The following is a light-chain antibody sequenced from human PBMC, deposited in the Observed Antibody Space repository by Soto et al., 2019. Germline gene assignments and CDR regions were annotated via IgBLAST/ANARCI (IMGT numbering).Light chain of an antibody. V-gene: IGKV3-20*01. CDR2: GAS. J-gene: IGKJ2*01. CDR1: QSVSSSY. CDR3: QQYGSSPMYS. Sequence: EIVLTQSPGTLSLSPGERATLSCRASQSVSSSYLAWYQQKPGQAPRLLIHGASARATGIPDRFSGSGSGTDFTRTISRLEPDDFAVYFCQQYGSSPMYSFGQGTKLEIK.